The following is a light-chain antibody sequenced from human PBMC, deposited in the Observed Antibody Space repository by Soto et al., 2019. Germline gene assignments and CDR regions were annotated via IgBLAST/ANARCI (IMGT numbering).Light chain of an antibody. CDR1: SSDVGGYNY. CDR3: SSYTRSSTQV. Sequence: QSALTQPASVSGSPGQSITISCTGTSSDVGGYNYVSWYQQHPGKAPKLMIYDVSNRPSGVSNRFSGSKSGNTASLTISGLQAEDEADYYCSSYTRSSTQVFGGGTKVTVL. V-gene: IGLV2-14*01. J-gene: IGLJ2*01. CDR2: DVS.